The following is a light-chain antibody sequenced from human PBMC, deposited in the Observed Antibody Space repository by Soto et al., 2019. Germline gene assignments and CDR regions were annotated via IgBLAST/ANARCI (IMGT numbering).Light chain of an antibody. J-gene: IGLJ1*01. V-gene: IGLV2-8*01. CDR3: SSDAGNYNYV. Sequence: QSVLTQPPSASGSPGQSVTIPCTGTSSDVGGYDHVSWYQHHPGKALKLMIYEVTKRPAGVPDRFSGSKSGNTASLTVSGLQAEDEADYYCSSDAGNYNYVFGTGTKVTVL. CDR1: SSDVGGYDH. CDR2: EVT.